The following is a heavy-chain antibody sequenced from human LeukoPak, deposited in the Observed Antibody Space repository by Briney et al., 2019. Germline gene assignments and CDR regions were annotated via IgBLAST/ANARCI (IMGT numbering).Heavy chain of an antibody. CDR1: GFTFSSYA. CDR3: AKDPLDYGDNWFDP. D-gene: IGHD4-17*01. V-gene: IGHV3-23*01. Sequence: GGSLRLSCAASGFTFSSYAMNWVRQAPGKGLEWVSAISGSGGSTYYADSVKGRFTISRDNSKNTLYLQMNSLRAEDTAVYYCAKDPLDYGDNWFDPWGQGTLVTVSS. J-gene: IGHJ5*02. CDR2: ISGSGGST.